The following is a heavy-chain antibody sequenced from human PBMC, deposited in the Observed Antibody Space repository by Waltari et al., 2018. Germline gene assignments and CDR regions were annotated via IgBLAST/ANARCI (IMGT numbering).Heavy chain of an antibody. J-gene: IGHJ6*03. Sequence: VQLVPFGAEAKKPGSSVRVPCRASGGTFTRDSVNWVRQAPGKGLEWMGRIMPDISETKYAVKFQGRITITADKSTGTVCMELSSLRSDDTAVYYCAGGDGGYYYYKMDVWGQGTTVTVSS. V-gene: IGHV1-69*02. D-gene: IGHD3-10*01. CDR1: GGTFTRDS. CDR2: IMPDISET. CDR3: AGGDGGYYYYKMDV.